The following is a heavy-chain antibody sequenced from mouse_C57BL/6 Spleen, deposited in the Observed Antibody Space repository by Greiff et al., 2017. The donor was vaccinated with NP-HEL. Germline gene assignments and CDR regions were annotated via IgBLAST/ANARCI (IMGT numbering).Heavy chain of an antibody. V-gene: IGHV5-4*03. D-gene: IGHD1-1*01. Sequence: EVKLVESGGGLVKPGGSLKLSCAASGFTFSSYAMSWVRQTPEKRLEWVATISDGGSYTYYPDNVKGRFTISRDNAKNNLYLQMSHLKSEDTAMYYCARNYGSSYVGYCDYWGQGTTLTVSS. CDR1: GFTFSSYA. J-gene: IGHJ2*01. CDR3: ARNYGSSYVGYCDY. CDR2: ISDGGSYT.